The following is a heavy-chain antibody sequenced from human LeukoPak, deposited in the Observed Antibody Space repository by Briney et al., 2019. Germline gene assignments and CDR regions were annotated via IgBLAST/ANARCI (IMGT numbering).Heavy chain of an antibody. CDR2: IYTSGST. CDR1: GGSISSGSYY. V-gene: IGHV4-61*02. D-gene: IGHD3-22*01. J-gene: IGHJ3*02. Sequence: PSETLSLTCTVSGGSISSGSYYWSWIRQPAGKGLEWIGRIYTSGSTNYNPSLKSRVTISVDTSKNQFSLKLSSVTAADTAVYYCARAVTTLALYDSSDAFDIWGQGTMVTVTS. CDR3: ARAVTTLALYDSSDAFDI.